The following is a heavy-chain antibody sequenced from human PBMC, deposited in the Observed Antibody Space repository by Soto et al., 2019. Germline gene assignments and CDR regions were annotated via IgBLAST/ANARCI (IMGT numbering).Heavy chain of an antibody. J-gene: IGHJ2*01. CDR3: ARADYGGNSGSWYFDL. D-gene: IGHD4-17*01. CDR2: IYYSGST. CDR1: GGSVSSGSYY. Sequence: QVQLQESGPGLVKPSETLSLTCTVSGGSVSSGSYYWSWIRQPPGKGLEWIGYIYYSGSTNYNPSLKSRVTIPXXTXKNXFSLKLSSVTAADTAVYYCARADYGGNSGSWYFDLWGRGTLVTVSS. V-gene: IGHV4-61*01.